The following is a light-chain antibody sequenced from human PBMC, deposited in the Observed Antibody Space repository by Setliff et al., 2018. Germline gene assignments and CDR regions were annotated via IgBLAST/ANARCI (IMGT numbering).Light chain of an antibody. CDR2: GNS. Sequence: QSALTQPPSVSGAPGQRVTISCTGSSSNIGAGYDVHWYQQLPGTAPKLLIYGNSNRPSGVPDRFSGSKSGTSASLTITGLQAEDEADYYCQSYDSSLSGGVFGGGTK. CDR3: QSYDSSLSGGV. V-gene: IGLV1-40*01. CDR1: SSNIGAGYD. J-gene: IGLJ2*01.